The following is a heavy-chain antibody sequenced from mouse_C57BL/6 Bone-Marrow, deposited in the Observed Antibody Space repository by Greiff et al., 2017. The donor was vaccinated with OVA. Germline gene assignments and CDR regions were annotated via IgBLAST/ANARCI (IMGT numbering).Heavy chain of an antibody. V-gene: IGHV2-2*01. Sequence: QVQLQQSGPGLVQPSQSLSITCTVSGFSLTSYGVHWVRQSPGKGLEWLGAIWSGGSTDYNAAFISRLSISKDNSKSQVFFKMNSLQADDTAIYYCARGGIYDGYSYAMDYWGQGTSVTVSS. CDR3: ARGGIYDGYSYAMDY. D-gene: IGHD2-3*01. CDR1: GFSLTSYG. J-gene: IGHJ4*01. CDR2: IWSGGST.